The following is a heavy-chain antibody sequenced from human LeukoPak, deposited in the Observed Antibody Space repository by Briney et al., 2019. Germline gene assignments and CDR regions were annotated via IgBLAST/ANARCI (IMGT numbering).Heavy chain of an antibody. Sequence: ASEKVSCKASGYTFTSYDINWVRQATGQGLEWMGWMNPTSGSTGYAQKFQGRVTLTRDTSISTAYMELSSLRSDDTAGYYCARGYYGSGSNWFDPWGQGTLVTVSS. V-gene: IGHV1-8*01. J-gene: IGHJ5*02. CDR3: ARGYYGSGSNWFDP. CDR2: MNPTSGST. D-gene: IGHD3-10*01. CDR1: GYTFTSYD.